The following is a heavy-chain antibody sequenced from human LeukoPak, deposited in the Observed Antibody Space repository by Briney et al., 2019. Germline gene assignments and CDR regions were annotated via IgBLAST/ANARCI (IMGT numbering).Heavy chain of an antibody. CDR2: FNPSGGST. Sequence: ASVKVSCKASGYIFTSYYIHWVRQAPGQGLEWMGIFNPSGGSTSYAQRFQGRLTMTRDTSTTTIYMELSSLRFEDTAVYYCARGQYYYDSSGYHDAFDIWGQGTMVTVSS. D-gene: IGHD3-22*01. V-gene: IGHV1-46*01. CDR3: ARGQYYYDSSGYHDAFDI. CDR1: GYIFTSYY. J-gene: IGHJ3*02.